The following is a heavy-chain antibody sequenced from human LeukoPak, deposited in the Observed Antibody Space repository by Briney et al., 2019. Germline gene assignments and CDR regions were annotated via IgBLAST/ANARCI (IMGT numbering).Heavy chain of an antibody. CDR2: IKQDGSDK. J-gene: IGHJ4*02. CDR1: GFTFSNYW. D-gene: IGHD3-22*01. CDR3: AREPYYYDSSGHDY. Sequence: PGGSLRLSCAASGFTFSNYWMSWVRQAPGKGLEWVANIKQDGSDKYYVDSVKGRFTISRDNAKNSLYLQMNSLRAEDTAVYYCAREPYYYDSSGHDYWGQGTLVTVSS. V-gene: IGHV3-7*01.